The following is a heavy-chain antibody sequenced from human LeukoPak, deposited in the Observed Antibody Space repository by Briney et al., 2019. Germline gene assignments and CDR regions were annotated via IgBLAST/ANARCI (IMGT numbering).Heavy chain of an antibody. CDR1: GGSISSYY. CDR2: IYDTGST. CDR3: AKRERQSFAY. V-gene: IGHV4-59*01. J-gene: IGHJ4*02. D-gene: IGHD6-19*01. Sequence: SETLSLTCTVSGGSISSYYWSWIRQPPGKGLEWIGYIYDTGSTNYNPSLKSRVTVSVDTSKNQFSLKLSSVTAADTAVYYCAKRERQSFAYWGQGTLVTVSS.